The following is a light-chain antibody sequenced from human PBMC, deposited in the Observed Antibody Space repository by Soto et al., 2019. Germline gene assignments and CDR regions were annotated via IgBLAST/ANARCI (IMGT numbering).Light chain of an antibody. J-gene: IGKJ1*01. CDR1: QSVSSNY. CDR3: QQYGSSPPT. V-gene: IGKV3-20*01. CDR2: GAS. Sequence: EIVLTQSPGTLSLSPGERATLSCRASQSVSSNYLAWYRRKPGQAPSLLIYGASTRATGIPGRFSGSGSGTDFTLTITRREPEDFAVYYCQQYGSSPPTFGQGTKVEFK.